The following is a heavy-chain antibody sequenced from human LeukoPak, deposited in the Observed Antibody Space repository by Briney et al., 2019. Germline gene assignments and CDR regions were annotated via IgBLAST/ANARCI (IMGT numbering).Heavy chain of an antibody. Sequence: GGSLRLSCAASGFTSSSYWMHWVRQAPGKGLVWVSRINSDGSSTSYADSVKGRFTISRDNAKNTLYLQMNSLRAEDTAVYYCARAPPQYSSSWYRRDYYYYMDVWGKGTTVTVSS. D-gene: IGHD6-13*01. J-gene: IGHJ6*03. CDR2: INSDGSST. CDR3: ARAPPQYSSSWYRRDYYYYMDV. V-gene: IGHV3-74*01. CDR1: GFTSSSYW.